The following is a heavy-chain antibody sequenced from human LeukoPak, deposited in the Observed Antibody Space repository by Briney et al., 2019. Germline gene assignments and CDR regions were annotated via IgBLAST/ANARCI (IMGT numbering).Heavy chain of an antibody. CDR2: MYHSGST. Sequence: SETLSLTCTVSGYSISSGYYWAWIRQPPGKGLEWIGNMYHSGSTYYNPSLKSRVTISVDTSKNQFSLQLTSVTAADTAVYYCARAYSSSWYFNWFDPWGQGTLVTVSS. J-gene: IGHJ5*02. CDR1: GYSISSGYY. D-gene: IGHD6-13*01. CDR3: ARAYSSSWYFNWFDP. V-gene: IGHV4-38-2*02.